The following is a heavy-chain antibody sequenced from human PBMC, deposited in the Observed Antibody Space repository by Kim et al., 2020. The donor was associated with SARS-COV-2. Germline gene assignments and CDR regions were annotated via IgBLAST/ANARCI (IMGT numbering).Heavy chain of an antibody. J-gene: IGHJ4*02. Sequence: ETYYVDSVTGRFTISKDNVKNSLYLQMSRLRAEDTAVYFCARASWGFDFWGQGTLVTVSS. V-gene: IGHV3-7*03. CDR3: ARASWGFDF. CDR2: ET. D-gene: IGHD3-16*01.